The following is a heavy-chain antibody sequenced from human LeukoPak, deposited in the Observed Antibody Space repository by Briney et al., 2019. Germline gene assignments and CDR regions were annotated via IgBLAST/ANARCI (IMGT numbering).Heavy chain of an antibody. J-gene: IGHJ4*02. Sequence: HSGGSLILSCAASGFTFSSYTMNWVRQAPGKGLEWISCVSSSSSNIYYADSVKGRFTISRDNARNSLYLQMNSLRDEDTAVYYCARDFRFAVDYWGQGTLVTVSS. CDR3: ARDFRFAVDY. CDR1: GFTFSSYT. V-gene: IGHV3-48*02. CDR2: VSSSSSNI.